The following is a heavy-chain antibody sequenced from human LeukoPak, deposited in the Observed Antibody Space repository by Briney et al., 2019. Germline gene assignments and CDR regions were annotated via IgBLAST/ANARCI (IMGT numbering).Heavy chain of an antibody. CDR3: ARDGEGTVVVPAAIKATSYYYYGMDV. V-gene: IGHV3-21*01. CDR1: GFTFSSYS. D-gene: IGHD2-2*02. J-gene: IGHJ6*04. Sequence: GGSLRLSCAASGFTFSSYSMNWVRQAPGKGLEWVSSISSSSSYIYYADSVKGRFTISRDNAKNSLYLQMNSLRAEDTAVYYCARDGEGTVVVPAAIKATSYYYYGMDVWGKGTTVTVSS. CDR2: ISSSSSYI.